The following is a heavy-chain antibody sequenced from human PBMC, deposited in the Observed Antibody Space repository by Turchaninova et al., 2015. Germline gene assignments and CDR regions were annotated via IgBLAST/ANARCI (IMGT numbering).Heavy chain of an antibody. Sequence: QVQLQESGPGLVKPSETLSLTCAVSGYSISGGYYWGWIRQPPGKGLEWIGRIYYRGRTSYNPSFKSRLTISVDTSKNQFALKLSSVTAADTAVYYCARPGASLGFDYWGQGTLVTVSS. CDR3: ARPGASLGFDY. D-gene: IGHD4/OR15-4a*01. V-gene: IGHV4-38-2*01. J-gene: IGHJ4*02. CDR2: IYYRGRT. CDR1: GYSISGGYY.